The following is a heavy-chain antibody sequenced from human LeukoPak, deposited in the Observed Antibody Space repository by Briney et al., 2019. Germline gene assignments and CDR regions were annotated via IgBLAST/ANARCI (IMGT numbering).Heavy chain of an antibody. V-gene: IGHV3-11*01. Sequence: KPGGSLRLSCAASGFTFSDYYMSWIRQAPGKGLEWVSYISSSASTIYYADSVRGRFTISRDNAKNSLYLQMNSLRAEDTAVYYCARYNYDSSGYHFDYWGQGTLVTVSS. CDR3: ARYNYDSSGYHFDY. CDR2: ISSSASTI. J-gene: IGHJ4*02. D-gene: IGHD3-22*01. CDR1: GFTFSDYY.